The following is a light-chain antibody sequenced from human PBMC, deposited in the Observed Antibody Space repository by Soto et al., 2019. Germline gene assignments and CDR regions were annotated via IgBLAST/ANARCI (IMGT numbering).Light chain of an antibody. CDR1: QTISGSY. Sequence: TVLTQSPGTLSLSPGERATLPCRASQTISGSYLAWYQQKPGQAPRLLIYSASSRATGISDRFSGSGSGTDFTLTISRLEPEDFAVYYCQQYGNSPYTFGQGTKLQIK. CDR2: SAS. CDR3: QQYGNSPYT. V-gene: IGKV3-20*01. J-gene: IGKJ2*01.